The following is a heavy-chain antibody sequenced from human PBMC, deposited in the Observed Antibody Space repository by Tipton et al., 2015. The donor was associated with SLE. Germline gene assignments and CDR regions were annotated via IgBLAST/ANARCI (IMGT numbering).Heavy chain of an antibody. Sequence: TLSLTCTVSGGSISSSSYYWSWIRQPAGKGLEWIGHIYTSGSTNYNPSLKSRVTISVDTSKNQFSLKLSSVTAADTAVYYCARPMVIAIQGGAFDIWGQGTMVTVSS. J-gene: IGHJ3*02. CDR3: ARPMVIAIQGGAFDI. V-gene: IGHV4-61*09. CDR1: GGSISSSSYY. D-gene: IGHD2-21*01. CDR2: IYTSGST.